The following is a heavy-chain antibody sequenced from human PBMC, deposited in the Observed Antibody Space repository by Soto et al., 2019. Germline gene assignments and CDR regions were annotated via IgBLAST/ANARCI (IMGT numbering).Heavy chain of an antibody. Sequence: SETLSLTCTVSGGSISSSSYYWGWIRQPPGKGLEWIGSIYYSGSTYYNPSLKSRVTISVDTSKNQFSLKLSSVTAADTAAYYCARRADYGDLSYYFDYWGQGTLVTV. CDR3: ARRADYGDLSYYFDY. D-gene: IGHD4-17*01. V-gene: IGHV4-39*01. CDR1: GGSISSSSYY. J-gene: IGHJ4*02. CDR2: IYYSGST.